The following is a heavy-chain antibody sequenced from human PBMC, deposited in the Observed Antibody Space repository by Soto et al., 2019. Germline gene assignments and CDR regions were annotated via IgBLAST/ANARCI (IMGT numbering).Heavy chain of an antibody. CDR3: AREDIVGTRSFDY. V-gene: IGHV3-48*02. Sequence: GGSLRLSCAASGFTFSGYSMNWVRQAPGKGLEWISYISSRSKTIFYTDSVKGRFTISRDNAKDSLYLQMNSLRDEDKAIYYCAREDIVGTRSFDYWGQGTTVTVSS. CDR2: ISSRSKTI. D-gene: IGHD1-26*01. CDR1: GFTFSGYS. J-gene: IGHJ4*02.